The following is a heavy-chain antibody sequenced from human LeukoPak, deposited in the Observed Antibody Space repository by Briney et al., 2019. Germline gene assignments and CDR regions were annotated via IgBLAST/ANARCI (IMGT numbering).Heavy chain of an antibody. CDR2: IYYSGST. CDR1: GGSISSYY. CDR3: ARHSGIAAAKRTFDY. J-gene: IGHJ4*02. V-gene: IGHV4-59*08. D-gene: IGHD6-13*01. Sequence: SETLSLTCTVSGGSISSYYWSWIRQPPGKGLEWIGYIYYSGSTNYNPSLKSRVTIPVGTSKNQFSLKLSSVTAADTAVYYCARHSGIAAAKRTFDYWGQGTLVTVSS.